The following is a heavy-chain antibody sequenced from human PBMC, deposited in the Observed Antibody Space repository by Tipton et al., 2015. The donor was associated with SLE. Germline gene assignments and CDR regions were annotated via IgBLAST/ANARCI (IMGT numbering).Heavy chain of an antibody. CDR2: INHSGST. Sequence: LRLSCAVYGGSFSGYYWSWIRQPPGKGLEWIGEINHSGSTNYNPSLKSRVTISVDTSKNQFSLKLSSVTAADTAVYYCAGGPSITYFDYWGQGTLVTVSS. CDR1: GGSFSGYY. CDR3: AGGPSITYFDY. V-gene: IGHV4-34*01. J-gene: IGHJ4*02. D-gene: IGHD1-14*01.